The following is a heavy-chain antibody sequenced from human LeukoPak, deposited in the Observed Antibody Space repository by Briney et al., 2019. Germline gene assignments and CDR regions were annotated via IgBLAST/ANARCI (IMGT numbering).Heavy chain of an antibody. CDR3: AKDRDRASYSYFDY. CDR2: VSGTGFAT. D-gene: IGHD1-26*01. V-gene: IGHV3-23*01. Sequence: GGSLRLSCAASGFTFSNYVMSWVRQAPGKGLEWVSAVSGTGFATYYADSVKGRFTVSRDNSKNTLYLQINSLRADDTAVYYCAKDRDRASYSYFDYWGQGALVTVSS. J-gene: IGHJ4*02. CDR1: GFTFSNYV.